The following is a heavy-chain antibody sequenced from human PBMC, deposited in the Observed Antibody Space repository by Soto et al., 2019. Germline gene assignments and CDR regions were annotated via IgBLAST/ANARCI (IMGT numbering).Heavy chain of an antibody. V-gene: IGHV1-69*06. D-gene: IGHD2-15*01. J-gene: IGHJ6*02. CDR3: QLRSVHFDDGGFPSFYSGLAV. CDR1: GGNFNNYT. Sequence: VQLVQSGAEVKQPGSSVKVSCEASGGNFNNYTISWVRQAPGHGLEWMGGFIPLFFTASYSQTFQGRVTITADRSTSSVYMELSSLRYEDTGVYYFQLRSVHFDDGGFPSFYSGLAVWGQGKTVTVS. CDR2: FIPLFFTA.